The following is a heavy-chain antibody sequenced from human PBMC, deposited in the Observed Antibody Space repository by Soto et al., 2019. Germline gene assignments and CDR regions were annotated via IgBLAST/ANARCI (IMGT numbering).Heavy chain of an antibody. Sequence: PGGSLRLSCAASGFTFSDYYMSWIRQAPGKGLEWVSYISSSSSYTNYADSVKGRFTISRDNAKNSLYLQMNSLRAEDTAVYYCARDRVEGGFDLWGRGTLVTVSS. CDR3: ARDRVEGGFDL. CDR2: ISSSSSYT. D-gene: IGHD2-15*01. V-gene: IGHV3-11*06. J-gene: IGHJ2*01. CDR1: GFTFSDYY.